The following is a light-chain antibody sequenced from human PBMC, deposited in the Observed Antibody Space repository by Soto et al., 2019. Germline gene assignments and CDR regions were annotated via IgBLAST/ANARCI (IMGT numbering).Light chain of an antibody. Sequence: QSVLTQPASVSGSPGQSITISCTGTSIDAGSYNLVSWYQRYPGKAPKLMIYEGSKRPLGVSNRFSGSKSGTSASLAISGLQSEDEADYYCVAWDDSLNGYVVFGGGTKVTVL. V-gene: IGLV2-14*02. CDR2: EGS. J-gene: IGLJ2*01. CDR1: SIDAGSYNL. CDR3: VAWDDSLNGYVV.